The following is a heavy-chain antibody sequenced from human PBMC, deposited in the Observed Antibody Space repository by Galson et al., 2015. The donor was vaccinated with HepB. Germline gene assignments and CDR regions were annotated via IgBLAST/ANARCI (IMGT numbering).Heavy chain of an antibody. CDR2: INTNTGNP. Sequence: SAKFSCKASGYTLTRYAMIWVRKAPGQGLEWMGWINTNTGNPTSPQGLTGRFVFSLDTSVSTVYLHISSLKSEDTAVYYCARDAYWTNQRNDMDVWCQGTTVTVSS. CDR3: ARDAYWTNQRNDMDV. D-gene: IGHD1-1*01. J-gene: IGHJ6*02. V-gene: IGHV7-4-1*02. CDR1: GYTLTRYA.